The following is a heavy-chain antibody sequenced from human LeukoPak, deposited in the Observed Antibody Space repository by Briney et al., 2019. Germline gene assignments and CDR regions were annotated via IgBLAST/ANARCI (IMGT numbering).Heavy chain of an antibody. CDR2: IRTDGTTT. CDR1: GFTFSGSE. CDR3: ARSFGWHFDL. J-gene: IGHJ2*01. Sequence: GGSLRLSCTASGFTFSGSEMSWVRQTPGKGLEWLSNIRTDGTTTYYADSVKGRFTISRDNAESSLYLQMDRLRPDDTALYYCARSFGWHFDLWGRGTLVTVSS. V-gene: IGHV3-48*03. D-gene: IGHD3-16*01.